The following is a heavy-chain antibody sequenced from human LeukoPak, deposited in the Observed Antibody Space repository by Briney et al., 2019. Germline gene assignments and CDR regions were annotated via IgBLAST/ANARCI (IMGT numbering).Heavy chain of an antibody. CDR2: ISAYNGNT. J-gene: IGHJ6*02. Sequence: GASVKVSCKASGYTFTSYGISWVRQAPGQGLEWMGWISAYNGNTNYAQKLQGRVTMTTDTSTSTAYMELRSLRSDDTAVYYCARDPGSLNYYYGMDVWGQGTTVTVSS. CDR1: GYTFTSYG. D-gene: IGHD3-10*01. CDR3: ARDPGSLNYYYGMDV. V-gene: IGHV1-18*01.